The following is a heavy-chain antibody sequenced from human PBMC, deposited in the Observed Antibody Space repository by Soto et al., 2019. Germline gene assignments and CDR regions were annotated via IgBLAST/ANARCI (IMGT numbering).Heavy chain of an antibody. J-gene: IGHJ6*02. V-gene: IGHV5-51*01. D-gene: IGHD3-10*01. CDR1: GYSFANYW. CDR2: IYPGDSDT. CDR3: ARNRLRQYYYGMDV. Sequence: VESLKISCQGSGYSFANYWIACVRQMPGKVLEWVGVIYPGDSDTRYSPSFRGQVTISADKSISHVYLQWSSLKASDTAMYYCARNRLRQYYYGMDVWGQGTTVTVSS.